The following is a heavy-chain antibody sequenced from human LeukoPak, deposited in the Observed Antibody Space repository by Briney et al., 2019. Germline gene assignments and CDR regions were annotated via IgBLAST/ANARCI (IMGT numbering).Heavy chain of an antibody. Sequence: SETLSLTCTVSGGSISSGSDYWSWIRQPAGKGLECIGGIYTSGSTNYNPSRKSRVTISVDTSKNQFSLKLSSVTAADTAVYYCAREIAVAGFANHLYYYYYYYMDVWGKGTTVTVSS. CDR2: IYTSGST. J-gene: IGHJ6*03. CDR1: GGSISSGSDY. CDR3: AREIAVAGFANHLYYYYYYYMDV. D-gene: IGHD6-19*01. V-gene: IGHV4-61*02.